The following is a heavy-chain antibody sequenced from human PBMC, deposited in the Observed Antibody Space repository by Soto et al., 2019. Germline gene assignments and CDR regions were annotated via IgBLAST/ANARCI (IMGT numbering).Heavy chain of an antibody. CDR1: GFTFSRNS. D-gene: IGHD2-15*01. CDR3: TKANRYCSGANCFTFDY. CDR2: ISSSGSYI. V-gene: IGHV3-21*04. Sequence: GGSLRLSCAVAGFTFSRNSMTWVRQAPGKGLEWVSSISSSGSYIFYADSVKGRFTISRDNSKNSLYLQMNSLRAEDTAVYYCTKANRYCSGANCFTFDYWGLGTLVTVSS. J-gene: IGHJ4*02.